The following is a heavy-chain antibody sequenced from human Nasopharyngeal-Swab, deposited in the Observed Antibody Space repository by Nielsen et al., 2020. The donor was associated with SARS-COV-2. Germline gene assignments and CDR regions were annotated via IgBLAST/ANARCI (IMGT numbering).Heavy chain of an antibody. V-gene: IGHV5-51*01. CDR2: IYPGDSDT. D-gene: IGHD2-15*01. J-gene: IGHJ6*02. CDR3: ARDSYCSGGSCYPGHYYYGMDV. CDR1: GYSFTSYW. Sequence: KVSCKGSGYSFTSYWIGWVRQMPGKGLEWMGIIYPGDSDTRYSPSFQGQVTISADKSISTAYLQWSSLKASDTAMYYCARDSYCSGGSCYPGHYYYGMDVWGQGTTVTVSS.